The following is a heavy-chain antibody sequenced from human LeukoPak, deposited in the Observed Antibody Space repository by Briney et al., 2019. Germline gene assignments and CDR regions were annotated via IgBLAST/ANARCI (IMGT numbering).Heavy chain of an antibody. J-gene: IGHJ5*02. Sequence: ASVKVSCKASGYTFTSYYMHWVRQAPGQGLEWMGIINPSSGSTSYPQKFQGRVTITADKSTSTAYMELSSLRSEDTAVYYCARSYCSSTSCYANWFDPWGQGTLVTVSS. CDR1: GYTFTSYY. D-gene: IGHD2-2*01. CDR2: INPSSGST. V-gene: IGHV1-46*01. CDR3: ARSYCSSTSCYANWFDP.